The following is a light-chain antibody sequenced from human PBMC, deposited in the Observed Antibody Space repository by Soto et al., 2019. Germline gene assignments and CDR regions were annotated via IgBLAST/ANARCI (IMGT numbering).Light chain of an antibody. CDR3: QQYGSSPYT. CDR2: GAS. J-gene: IGKJ2*01. CDR1: QSVSSY. Sequence: EIVMTQSPATLSVSPGERATLSCRASQSVSSYLAWYQQKPGQAPRFLIYGASSRATGIPDRFSGSGSGTDFTLTISRLEPEDFAVYYCQQYGSSPYTFGQGTKLEIK. V-gene: IGKV3-20*01.